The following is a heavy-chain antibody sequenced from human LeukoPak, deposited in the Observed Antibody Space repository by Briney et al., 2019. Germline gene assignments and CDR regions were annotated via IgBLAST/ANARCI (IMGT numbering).Heavy chain of an antibody. J-gene: IGHJ5*02. CDR1: GYTFTSYG. V-gene: IGHV1-18*01. CDR2: ISAYNGNT. Sequence: GASVKVSCKASGYTFTSYGISWVRQAPGQGLEWMGWISAYNGNTNYAQKLQGRVTMTTDTSTSTAYMELRSLRSDDTAVYYCARDSDYEGRTAYDFWSAIEGNWFDPWGQGTLVTVSS. CDR3: ARDSDYEGRTAYDFWSAIEGNWFDP. D-gene: IGHD3-3*01.